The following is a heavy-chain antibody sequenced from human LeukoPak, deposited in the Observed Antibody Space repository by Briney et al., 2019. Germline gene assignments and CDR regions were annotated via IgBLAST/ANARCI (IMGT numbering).Heavy chain of an antibody. Sequence: SETLSLTCTVSGGSISSGSYYWSWIRQPAGKGLEWIGRIYTSGSTNYNPSLKSRVTISVDTSKNQFSLKLSSVTAADTAVYYCARYPSEYYDFWSGYYDDAFDIWGQGTMVIVSS. CDR1: GGSISSGSYY. V-gene: IGHV4-61*02. CDR3: ARYPSEYYDFWSGYYDDAFDI. J-gene: IGHJ3*02. D-gene: IGHD3-3*01. CDR2: IYTSGST.